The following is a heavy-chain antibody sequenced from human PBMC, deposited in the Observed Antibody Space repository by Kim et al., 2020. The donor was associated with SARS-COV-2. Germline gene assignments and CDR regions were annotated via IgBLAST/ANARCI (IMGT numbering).Heavy chain of an antibody. CDR1: GFTFSSYS. CDR2: ISSSSSYI. J-gene: IGHJ6*02. Sequence: GGSLRLSCAASGFTFSSYSMNWVRQAPGKGLEWVSSISSSSSYIYYADSVKGRFTISRDNAKNSLYLQMNSLRAEDTAVYYCASGRSYGDYVVDYYGMDVWGQGTTVTVSS. D-gene: IGHD4-17*01. CDR3: ASGRSYGDYVVDYYGMDV. V-gene: IGHV3-21*01.